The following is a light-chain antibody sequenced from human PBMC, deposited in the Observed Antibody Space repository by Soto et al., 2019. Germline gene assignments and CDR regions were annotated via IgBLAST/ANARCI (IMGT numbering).Light chain of an antibody. Sequence: EIVLTQSPGTLSLSPGERATLSCRASRSVSSSYLAWYQQKPGQAPRLLIYGASSRATGIPDRFSGSGSGADFTLTISRLEPEDFAVYYCQQYASSPFTFGPGTKVDIK. CDR3: QQYASSPFT. V-gene: IGKV3-20*01. J-gene: IGKJ3*01. CDR2: GAS. CDR1: RSVSSSY.